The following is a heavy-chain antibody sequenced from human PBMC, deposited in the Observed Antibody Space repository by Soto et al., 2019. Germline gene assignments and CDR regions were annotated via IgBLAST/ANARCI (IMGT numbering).Heavy chain of an antibody. CDR2: IYHSGST. CDR1: GGSISSGGCS. V-gene: IGHV4-30-2*01. J-gene: IGHJ5*02. D-gene: IGHD2-15*01. Sequence: SETLSLTCAVSGGSISSGGCSGSWILQPPGKGLEWIGYIYHSGSTYYNASLKSLVTISVDRSKNQFSLKLSSVTAADTAVYYCARSRYCSGGSCYGKNWFDPWGQGTLVTVSS. CDR3: ARSRYCSGGSCYGKNWFDP.